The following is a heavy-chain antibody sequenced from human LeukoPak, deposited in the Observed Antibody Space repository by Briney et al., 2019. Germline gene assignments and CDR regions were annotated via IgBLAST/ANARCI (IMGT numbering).Heavy chain of an antibody. J-gene: IGHJ3*02. D-gene: IGHD1/OR15-1a*01. Sequence: PGGSLRLSCAASGFTFSSYAMHWVRQAPGKGLEWVAVISYDGSNKYYADSVKGRFTISRDNSKNTLYLQMNSLRAEDTAVYYCAREANNGDAFDIWGQGTMVTVSS. CDR1: GFTFSSYA. CDR3: AREANNGDAFDI. V-gene: IGHV3-30-3*01. CDR2: ISYDGSNK.